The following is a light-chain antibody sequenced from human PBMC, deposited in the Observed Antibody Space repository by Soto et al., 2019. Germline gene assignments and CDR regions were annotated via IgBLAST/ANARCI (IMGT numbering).Light chain of an antibody. CDR1: SSNIGNNT. Sequence: QSVLTQAPSASGTPGQWVTISCSGSSSNIGNNTVNWYQQLPGTAPKLLIYSNNQRPSGVPDRFSGSKSGTSASLAISGLQSEDEADYYCAAWDDSLNGFYVFGTGTKLTVL. CDR3: AAWDDSLNGFYV. J-gene: IGLJ1*01. CDR2: SNN. V-gene: IGLV1-44*01.